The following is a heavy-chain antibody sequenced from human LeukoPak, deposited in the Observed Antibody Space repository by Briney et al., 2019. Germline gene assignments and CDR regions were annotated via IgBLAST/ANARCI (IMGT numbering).Heavy chain of an antibody. V-gene: IGHV3-30*02. CDR3: AKDLAAGTTGGDWFDP. Sequence: GGSLRLSCAASGLTFSSYGMHWVRQAPGKGLEWVAFIRYDGSNKYYADSVKGRFTTSRDNSKNTLYLQMNSLRAEDTAVYYCAKDLAAGTTGGDWFDPWGQGTLVTVSS. J-gene: IGHJ5*02. D-gene: IGHD1-7*01. CDR2: IRYDGSNK. CDR1: GLTFSSYG.